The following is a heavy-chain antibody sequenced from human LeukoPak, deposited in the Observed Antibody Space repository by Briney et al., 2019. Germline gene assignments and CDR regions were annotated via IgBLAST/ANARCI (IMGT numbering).Heavy chain of an antibody. J-gene: IGHJ4*02. CDR3: AHYSSSPRYFDY. CDR1: GFTFDDYG. Sequence: GGSLRLSCAASGFTFDDYGMSWVRQAPGKGLEWVSGINWNADSTGYADSVKGRFTISRDNSKNTLYLQMNSLRAEDTAVYYCAHYSSSPRYFDYWGQGTLVTVSS. V-gene: IGHV3-20*04. CDR2: INWNADST. D-gene: IGHD6-13*01.